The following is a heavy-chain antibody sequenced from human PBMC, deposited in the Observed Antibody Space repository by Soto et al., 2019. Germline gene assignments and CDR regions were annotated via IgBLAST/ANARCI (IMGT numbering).Heavy chain of an antibody. CDR2: ISWNSGSI. D-gene: IGHD6-19*01. CDR1: GFTFDDYA. Sequence: SLRLSCAASGFTFDDYAMHWVRQAPGKGLEWVSGISWNSGSIGYADSAKGRFTISRDNAKNSLYLQMNSLRAEDTALYYCAKDIGSGRFGYFDYWGQGTLVTVSS. J-gene: IGHJ4*02. CDR3: AKDIGSGRFGYFDY. V-gene: IGHV3-9*01.